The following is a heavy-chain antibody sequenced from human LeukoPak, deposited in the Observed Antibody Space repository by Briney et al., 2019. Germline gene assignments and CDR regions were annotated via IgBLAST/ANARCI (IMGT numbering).Heavy chain of an antibody. V-gene: IGHV3-23*01. Sequence: PGGSLRLSCAASGFTFSSYAMSWVRQAPGKGLEWVSTIRNSGGRTYYADSVKGRFTISRDDSKNTLYLEMNSLRAEDTAVYYCAREGTVTTGYGMDVWGQGTTVTVSS. CDR1: GFTFSSYA. D-gene: IGHD4-17*01. CDR3: AREGTVTTGYGMDV. CDR2: IRNSGGRT. J-gene: IGHJ6*02.